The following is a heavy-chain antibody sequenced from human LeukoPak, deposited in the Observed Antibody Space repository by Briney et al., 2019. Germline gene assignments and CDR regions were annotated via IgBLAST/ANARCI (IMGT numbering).Heavy chain of an antibody. V-gene: IGHV4-34*01. CDR3: ARGSRERSRYNWNFSLYYYMDV. Sequence: SETLSLTCAVYGGSFSGYYWSWIRQPPGKGLEWIGEINHSGSTNYNPSLKSRVTISVDTSKNQFSLKLSSVTAADTAVYYCARGSRERSRYNWNFSLYYYMDVWGKGTTVTVSS. CDR1: GGSFSGYY. CDR2: INHSGST. D-gene: IGHD1-7*01. J-gene: IGHJ6*03.